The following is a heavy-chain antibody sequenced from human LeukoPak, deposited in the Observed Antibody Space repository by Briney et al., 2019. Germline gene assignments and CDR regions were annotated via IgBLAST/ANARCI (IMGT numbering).Heavy chain of an antibody. Sequence: PGGSLRLSCAASGFTFSSYSMNWVRQAPGKGLEWVSYISSSSSTIYYADSVKGRFTISRDNAKNSLYLQMNSLRAEDTAVYYCARDPFYDYVWGSEGDAFDIWGQGTMVTVSS. J-gene: IGHJ3*02. D-gene: IGHD3-16*01. CDR1: GFTFSSYS. V-gene: IGHV3-48*01. CDR3: ARDPFYDYVWGSEGDAFDI. CDR2: ISSSSSTI.